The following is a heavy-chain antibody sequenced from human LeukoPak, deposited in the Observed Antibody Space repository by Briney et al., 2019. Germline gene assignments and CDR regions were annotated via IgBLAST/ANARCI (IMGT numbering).Heavy chain of an antibody. J-gene: IGHJ3*02. Sequence: TLSLTCSVSGGSISSGGYYWSWIRQHPGKGLEWIGYIYYSGSTHYNPSLKSRVTISVDTSKNQFSLKLNSVTAADTAVYYCARDRRYCNTTGCYGDAFDIWGQGTMVTVSS. V-gene: IGHV4-31*03. CDR3: ARDRRYCNTTGCYGDAFDI. CDR2: IYYSGST. D-gene: IGHD2-2*01. CDR1: GGSISSGGYY.